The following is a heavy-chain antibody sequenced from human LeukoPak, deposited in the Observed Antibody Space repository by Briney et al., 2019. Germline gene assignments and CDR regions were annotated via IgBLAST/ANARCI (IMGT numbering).Heavy chain of an antibody. V-gene: IGHV3-74*01. CDR1: GFTFSSYW. CDR3: ARGLLWFGELFDY. CDR2: INSDGSST. Sequence: GGPLRLSCAASGFTFSSYWMHWVRQAPGKGLVWVSRINSDGSSTSYADSVKGRFTISRDNAKNTLYLQMNSLRAEDTAVYYCARGLLWFGELFDYWDQGTLVTVSS. D-gene: IGHD3-10*01. J-gene: IGHJ4*02.